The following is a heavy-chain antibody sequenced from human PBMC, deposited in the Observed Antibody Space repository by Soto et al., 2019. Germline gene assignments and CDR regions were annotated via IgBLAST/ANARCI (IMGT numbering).Heavy chain of an antibody. CDR2: IYDGGSN. CDR1: GGSIGYYY. CDR3: ARARISLVGEINKYNMDV. D-gene: IGHD3-16*01. V-gene: IGHV4-59*01. J-gene: IGHJ6*02. Sequence: KPSETLSLTCTVSGGSIGYYYWSWIRQPPGKALEWIGYIYDGGSNNYNPSLKSRVTISADTSKNQLSLKLTSVTAADTAVYYCARARISLVGEINKYNMDVWGQGTTVTVSS.